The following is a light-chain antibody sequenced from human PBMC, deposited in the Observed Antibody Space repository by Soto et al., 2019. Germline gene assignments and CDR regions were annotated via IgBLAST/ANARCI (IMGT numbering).Light chain of an antibody. CDR2: DAY. CDR3: QQHDDLPLT. CDR1: QDISNY. J-gene: IGKJ4*01. Sequence: DTHMTQSPSSLSASVGDRVTITCRASQDISNYLNWYQQKPGKAPKLLIYDAYNLETGVPSRFSGSGSGTDFIFTVSSLQPEDIATYYCQQHDDLPLTCGGGPKVEIK. V-gene: IGKV1-33*01.